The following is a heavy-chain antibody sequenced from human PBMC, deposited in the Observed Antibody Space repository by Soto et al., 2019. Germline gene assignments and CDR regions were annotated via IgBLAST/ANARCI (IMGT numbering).Heavy chain of an antibody. CDR1: GYSFTSYW. V-gene: IGHV5-51*01. J-gene: IGHJ5*02. CDR3: PRRMVAATYWFDT. CDR2: IYPGDSDT. Sequence: WESLKISCKGSGYSFTSYWIGWLRQIPGKGLEWMGLIYPGDSDTRYSPSFQGQVTISADKSISNAYMQWSSLKASDTAMYYCPRRMVAATYWFDTCGQGTLVPVSS. D-gene: IGHD2-15*01.